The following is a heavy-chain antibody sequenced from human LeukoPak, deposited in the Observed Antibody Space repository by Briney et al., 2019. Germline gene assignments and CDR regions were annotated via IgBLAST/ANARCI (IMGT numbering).Heavy chain of an antibody. J-gene: IGHJ5*02. V-gene: IGHV4-34*01. CDR1: GGSFSGYY. Sequence: SETLSLTCAVYGGSFSGYYWIWIRHPPGNGLKWMGEINHSGSTNYNPSLKSRVTISVDTSKNQFSLKLSSVTAADTAVYYCARVPNTLHAWFDPWGQGTLVTVSS. D-gene: IGHD2-2*02. CDR3: ARVPNTLHAWFDP. CDR2: INHSGST.